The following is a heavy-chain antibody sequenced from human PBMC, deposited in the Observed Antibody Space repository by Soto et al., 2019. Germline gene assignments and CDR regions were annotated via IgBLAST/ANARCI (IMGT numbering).Heavy chain of an antibody. CDR3: ARDSADFWSGYSPRYYYYGMDV. J-gene: IGHJ6*02. CDR2: FYYSGST. V-gene: IGHV4-61*01. D-gene: IGHD3-3*01. Sequence: QVQLQESGPGLVKPSETLSLTCTVSGGSVSSGSYYWSWIRQPPGKGLEWIGYFYYSGSTNYNPSLKSRVTISVDTSKNQFSLKLSSVTAADTAVYYCARDSADFWSGYSPRYYYYGMDVWGQGTTVTVSS. CDR1: GGSVSSGSYY.